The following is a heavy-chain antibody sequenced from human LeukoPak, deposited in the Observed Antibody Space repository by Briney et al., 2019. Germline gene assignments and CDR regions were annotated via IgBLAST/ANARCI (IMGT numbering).Heavy chain of an antibody. CDR2: ISAYSGDT. CDR3: ARILRIAAAGSLFYYYAMDV. D-gene: IGHD6-13*01. J-gene: IGHJ6*02. Sequence: ASVKVSCKASGYTFTNYGIIWVRQAHGQGLEWMGWISAYSGDTNYAQNLQGRVTMTTDTSTSTAYIELRSLKSDDTAIIFCARILRIAAAGSLFYYYAMDVWAKGPRSPSP. V-gene: IGHV1-18*01. CDR1: GYTFTNYG.